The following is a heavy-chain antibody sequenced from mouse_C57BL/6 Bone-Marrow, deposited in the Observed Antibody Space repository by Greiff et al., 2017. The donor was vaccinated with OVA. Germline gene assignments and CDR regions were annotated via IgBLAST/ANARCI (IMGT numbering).Heavy chain of an antibody. CDR3: ARRGYYDYDDYAMDY. J-gene: IGHJ4*01. CDR1: GFTFSDYY. V-gene: IGHV5-12*01. D-gene: IGHD2-4*01. CDR2: ISNGGGST. Sequence: DVMLVESGGGLVQPGGSLKLSCAASGFTFSDYYMYWVRQTPEKRLEWVAYISNGGGSTYYPDTVKGRFTISRDNAKNTLYLQMSRLKSEDTAMYYCARRGYYDYDDYAMDYWGQGTSVTVSS.